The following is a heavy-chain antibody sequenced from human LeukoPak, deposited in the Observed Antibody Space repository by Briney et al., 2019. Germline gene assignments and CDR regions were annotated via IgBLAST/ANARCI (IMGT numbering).Heavy chain of an antibody. CDR2: ISGSGEST. Sequence: GGSLRLSCAASGFSFSSFAMSWVRQAPGKGLEWVSAISGSGESTYYEDSVKGRYTISRDNSKNTVDVQMNSLRAEDTAVYYCAKDVGGTNFHYMDVWGKGTTVIVSS. V-gene: IGHV3-23*01. CDR3: AKDVGGTNFHYMDV. D-gene: IGHD1-26*01. J-gene: IGHJ6*03. CDR1: GFSFSSFA.